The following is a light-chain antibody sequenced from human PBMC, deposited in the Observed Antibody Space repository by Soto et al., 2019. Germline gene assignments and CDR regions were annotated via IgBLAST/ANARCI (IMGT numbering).Light chain of an antibody. V-gene: IGKV3-15*01. CDR2: GAS. J-gene: IGKJ4*01. Sequence: PGERATLSCWASETVATNLAWYQQKPGQAPRLLISGASTRAAGISARFSGSGSGTDFTLTISSLQPEDFATYYCLQDYNYPLTFGGGTKVDIK. CDR1: ETVATN. CDR3: LQDYNYPLT.